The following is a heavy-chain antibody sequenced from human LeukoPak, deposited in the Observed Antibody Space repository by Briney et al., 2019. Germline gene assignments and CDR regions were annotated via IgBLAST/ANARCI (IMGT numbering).Heavy chain of an antibody. Sequence: GDSLKISCKGSGYNFSNYWIAWVRQMPGKGLEWMGIIYPNDSDTRYSPSFQGQVTISADKSISTAYLQWSSLKASDTAMYYCARIWLRAFDIWGQGTMVTVSS. CDR1: GYNFSNYW. CDR3: ARIWLRAFDI. CDR2: IYPNDSDT. J-gene: IGHJ3*02. D-gene: IGHD3-16*01. V-gene: IGHV5-51*01.